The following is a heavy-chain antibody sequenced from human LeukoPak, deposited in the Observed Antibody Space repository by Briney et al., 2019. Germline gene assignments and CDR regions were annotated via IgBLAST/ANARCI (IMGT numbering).Heavy chain of an antibody. CDR2: ISSSSSTI. V-gene: IGHV3-48*01. CDR3: ARVGYSYGYDLSY. D-gene: IGHD5-18*01. Sequence: GGSLRLSCAASGFTFSSYSMNWVRQAPGKGLEWVSYISSSSSTIYYADSVKGRFTISRDNAKNSLYLQMNSLRAEDTAVYYCARVGYSYGYDLSYWGQGTLVTVSS. CDR1: GFTFSSYS. J-gene: IGHJ4*02.